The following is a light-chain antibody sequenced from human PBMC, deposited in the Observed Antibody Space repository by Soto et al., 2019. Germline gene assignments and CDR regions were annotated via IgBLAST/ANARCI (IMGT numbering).Light chain of an antibody. CDR1: ESLVHSDGNTY. CDR2: KIS. J-gene: IGKJ1*01. CDR3: MQATQFSRT. Sequence: DIVMTQTPLSSPVTLGQPASISCRSSESLVHSDGNTYLSWLHQRPGQPPRLLIYKISKRLPGVPERISGSGAGTEFTLKISRVEAEDVGIYYSMQATQFSRTFGQGTKVDIK. V-gene: IGKV2-24*01.